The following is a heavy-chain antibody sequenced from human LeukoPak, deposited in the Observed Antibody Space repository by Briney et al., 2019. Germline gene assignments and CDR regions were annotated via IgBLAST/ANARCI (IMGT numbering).Heavy chain of an antibody. CDR1: GFTFSSYG. Sequence: GGSLRLSCAASGFTFSSYGMHWVRQAPGKGLEWVAVISYDGSNKYYADSVKGRFTISRDNSKNTLYLQMNSLRAEDTAVFYCAKDSEQLVFFHWGQGTLVTVSS. J-gene: IGHJ4*02. D-gene: IGHD6-13*01. CDR3: AKDSEQLVFFH. V-gene: IGHV3-30*18. CDR2: ISYDGSNK.